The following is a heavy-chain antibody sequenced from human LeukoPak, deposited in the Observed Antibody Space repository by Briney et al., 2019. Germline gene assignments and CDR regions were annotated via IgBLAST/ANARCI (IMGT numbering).Heavy chain of an antibody. CDR1: GFTFSTYW. Sequence: GGSLRLSCAASGFTFSTYWMSWVRQAPGKGLEWVANIKEDGSDKYYVDSVKGRFTISRDNAKNSLYLQMNSLRAEDTAVYYCARDTGYNTLDYWGQGTLVTVSS. J-gene: IGHJ4*02. V-gene: IGHV3-7*05. CDR3: ARDTGYNTLDY. CDR2: IKEDGSDK. D-gene: IGHD5-24*01.